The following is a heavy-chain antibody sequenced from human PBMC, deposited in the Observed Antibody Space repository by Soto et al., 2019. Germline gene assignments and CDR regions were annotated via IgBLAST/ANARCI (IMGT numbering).Heavy chain of an antibody. CDR1: GFTFDDHT. V-gene: IGHV3-43*01. CDR3: AKFAIFGVVKNGMGV. CDR2: ITWDAGSA. D-gene: IGHD3-3*01. Sequence: DVQLVVSGGLVVRPGGSLRLSCAGSGFTFDDHTMHWVRQAPGKGLEWVSLITWDAGSAFYADSVRGRFTISRDNSKNTLYLQMNSLRAEDTAVYYCAKFAIFGVVKNGMGVWGQGTTVTVSS. J-gene: IGHJ6*02.